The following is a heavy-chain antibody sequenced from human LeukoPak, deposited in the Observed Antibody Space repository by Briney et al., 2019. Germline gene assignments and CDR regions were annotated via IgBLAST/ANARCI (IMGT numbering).Heavy chain of an antibody. D-gene: IGHD3-10*01. CDR3: AREYGSGNFDY. Sequence: SETVSLTCTVCGGSISSSSYHWGWIRQPPGKGLEWIGSIYYSGSTYYNPSLKSRVTISVDTSKNQFSLKLRSVTAADTAVYYCAREYGSGNFDYWGQGTLVTVSS. J-gene: IGHJ4*02. V-gene: IGHV4-39*01. CDR2: IYYSGST. CDR1: GGSISSSSYH.